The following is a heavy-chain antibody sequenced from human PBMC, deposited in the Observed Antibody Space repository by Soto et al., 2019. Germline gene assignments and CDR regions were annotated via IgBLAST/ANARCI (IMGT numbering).Heavy chain of an antibody. CDR2: ISAYNGNT. V-gene: IGHV1-18*01. D-gene: IGHD3-22*01. Sequence: QVQLVQSGAEVKKPGASVKVSCKASGYTFTSYGISWVRQAPGQGLGWMGWISAYNGNTNYAQKLQGRVTMTTDTSTSTAYMELRSLRSDDTAVYYCARVGIYYDSSGYYHPNWFDPWGQTTLVTVSS. J-gene: IGHJ5*02. CDR3: ARVGIYYDSSGYYHPNWFDP. CDR1: GYTFTSYG.